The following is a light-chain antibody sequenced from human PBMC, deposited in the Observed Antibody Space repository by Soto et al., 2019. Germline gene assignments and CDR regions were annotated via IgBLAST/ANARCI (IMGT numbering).Light chain of an antibody. CDR3: QQRSNWPPIT. J-gene: IGKJ5*01. Sequence: EIVLAQSPGTLSLSPGERATLSCRASQSVSSYLAWYQQKPGQAPRLLMYDASNRATGIPARFSGSGPGTDFTLTISSLEPEDFAVYYCQQRSNWPPITFGQGTRLEIK. V-gene: IGKV3-11*01. CDR2: DAS. CDR1: QSVSSY.